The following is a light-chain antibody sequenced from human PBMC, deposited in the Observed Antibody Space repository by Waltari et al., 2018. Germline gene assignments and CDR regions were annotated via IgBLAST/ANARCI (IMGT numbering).Light chain of an antibody. CDR1: QSINNW. V-gene: IGKV1-5*03. Sequence: DIQLTQSPSTLSASLGDTVTITCRTSQSINNWLAWYQQKPGEAPKLLIYKASGLEKGVPSRFSGSGSGTEFTLTINSLQPEDFATFYCQQYSNYPPTFGGGTKVDIK. CDR2: KAS. CDR3: QQYSNYPPT. J-gene: IGKJ4*01.